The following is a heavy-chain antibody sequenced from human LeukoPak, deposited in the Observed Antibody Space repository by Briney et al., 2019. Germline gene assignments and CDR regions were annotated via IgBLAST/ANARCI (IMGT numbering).Heavy chain of an antibody. V-gene: IGHV4-34*01. CDR3: ARGGYYEPIDY. CDR1: GGSFSGYY. D-gene: IGHD3-22*01. CDR2: INHSGST. Sequence: PSETLSLTCAVYGGSFSGYYWSWIRQPPGKGLEWIGEINHSGSTNYNPSLKSRVTISVDTSKNQFSLKLSSVTAADTAVYYCARGGYYEPIDYWGQGTLVTVSS. J-gene: IGHJ4*02.